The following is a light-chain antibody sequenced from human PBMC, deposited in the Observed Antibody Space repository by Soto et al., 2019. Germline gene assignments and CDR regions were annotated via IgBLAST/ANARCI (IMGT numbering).Light chain of an antibody. J-gene: IGKJ1*01. V-gene: IGKV1-5*01. CDR3: QQYKTNSPWP. CDR2: DAS. CDR1: QSISNW. Sequence: DIQMTQSSSTLSASVGDRVTITCRASQSISNWLAWYQQKPGKAPKLLIYDASSLESGVPSRFSGSGSGTEFTLTISSLQPDDIGTYYCQQYKTNSPWPFGQGTKVEIK.